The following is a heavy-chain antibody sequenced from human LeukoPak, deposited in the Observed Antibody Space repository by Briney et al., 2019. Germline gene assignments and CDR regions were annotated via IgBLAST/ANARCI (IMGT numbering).Heavy chain of an antibody. CDR2: IYHSGST. V-gene: IGHV4-38-2*02. D-gene: IGHD1-1*01. Sequence: PSETLSLTCTVSGYSISSGFYWGWIRQPPGKGLEWIGSIYHSGSTHYNSSLKSRVTISVDTSKNQLSLKLSSVTAADTAVYYCARGVGLTQGGTFDYWGQGTLVTVSS. J-gene: IGHJ4*02. CDR3: ARGVGLTQGGTFDY. CDR1: GYSISSGFY.